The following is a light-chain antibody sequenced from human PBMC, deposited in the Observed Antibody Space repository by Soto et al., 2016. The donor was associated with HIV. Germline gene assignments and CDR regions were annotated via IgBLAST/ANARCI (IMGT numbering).Light chain of an antibody. J-gene: IGLJ1*01. CDR2: DDS. Sequence: YELTQPPSVSVAPGKTARITCGGNNIGTKSVHWYQQKPGQGPALVVYDDSDRPSGIPERFSGSNSGNTATLTISRVEAGDEADYYCQVWDSSSDHSVFGTGTKVTVL. CDR3: QVWDSSSDHSV. CDR1: NIGTKS. V-gene: IGLV3-21*03.